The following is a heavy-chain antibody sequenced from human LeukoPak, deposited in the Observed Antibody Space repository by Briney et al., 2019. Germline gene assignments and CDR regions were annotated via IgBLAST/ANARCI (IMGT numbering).Heavy chain of an antibody. CDR1: GYSFTSYW. CDR2: IDPSDSYT. V-gene: IGHV5-10-1*01. D-gene: IGHD7-27*01. J-gene: IGHJ3*02. CDR3: ARHLSGVDAFDI. Sequence: GESLRISFKGSGYSFTSYWITWVRQLPGKGLEWMGSIDPSDSYTNYSPSFQGHVTISADKSISTAYLQWSSLKASDSAMYYCARHLSGVDAFDIWGQGTMVTVSS.